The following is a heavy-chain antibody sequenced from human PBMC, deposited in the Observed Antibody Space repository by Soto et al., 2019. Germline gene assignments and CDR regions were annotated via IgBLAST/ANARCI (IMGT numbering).Heavy chain of an antibody. V-gene: IGHV1-18*01. CDR3: GRMGDVPYYYYGMDV. J-gene: IGHJ6*02. CDR1: GYTFTTYG. CDR2: INGYNGNA. Sequence: QVQLVQSGAEVKKPGASVTVSCKASGYTFTTYGVSWVRQAPGQGLEWLGWINGYNGNAKYAENLQGRVSMTTDTTPSPASMGLRGPRSDDPAGFSWGRMGDVPYYYYGMDVWGQGTTVTVSS. D-gene: IGHD3-16*01.